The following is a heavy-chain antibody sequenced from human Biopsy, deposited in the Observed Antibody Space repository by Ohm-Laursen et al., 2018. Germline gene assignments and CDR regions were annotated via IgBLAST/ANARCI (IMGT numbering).Heavy chain of an antibody. CDR1: GYTFTGYS. CDR3: ARASAYGVFDI. D-gene: IGHD4/OR15-4a*01. V-gene: IGHV1-2*02. Sequence: ASVTVSCKASGYTFTGYSCHWVRQAPGQRLEWVGWIDPNSGRANYAQKFQGRITMTTDTSIITAYLEVSSLTSADAAVYFCARASAYGVFDIWGQGTTVTVSS. J-gene: IGHJ3*02. CDR2: IDPNSGRA.